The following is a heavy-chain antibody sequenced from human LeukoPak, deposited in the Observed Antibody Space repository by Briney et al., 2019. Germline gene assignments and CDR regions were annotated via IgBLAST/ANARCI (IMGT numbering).Heavy chain of an antibody. CDR1: GFTFSSSA. V-gene: IGHV3-23*01. CDR2: ISASGGST. D-gene: IGHD2-2*01. J-gene: IGHJ4*02. Sequence: GGSLRLSCAASGFTFSSSAMSWVRQVPGKGLEWVSGISASGGSTYYADSVRGRFTISRDNSKNTLYVQMNSLRDEDTAVYYCARGGVYCSSVSCSVDYWGQGILVTVSS. CDR3: ARGGVYCSSVSCSVDY.